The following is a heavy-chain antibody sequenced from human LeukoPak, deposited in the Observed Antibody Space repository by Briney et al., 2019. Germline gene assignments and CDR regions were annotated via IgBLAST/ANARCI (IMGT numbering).Heavy chain of an antibody. V-gene: IGHV1-3*01. D-gene: IGHD3-22*01. Sequence: ASVKVSCKASGYTFTSYAMHWVRQAPGQRPEWMGWINAGNGNTKYSQKFQGRVTITRDTSASTAYMELSSLRSEDTAAYYCARVYYYDRTLDYWGQGTLVTVSS. CDR1: GYTFTSYA. CDR2: INAGNGNT. CDR3: ARVYYYDRTLDY. J-gene: IGHJ4*02.